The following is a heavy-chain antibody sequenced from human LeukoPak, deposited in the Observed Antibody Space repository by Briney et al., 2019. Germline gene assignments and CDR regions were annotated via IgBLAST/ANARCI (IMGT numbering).Heavy chain of an antibody. D-gene: IGHD7-27*01. J-gene: IGHJ4*02. CDR3: AREWSWGFDY. CDR1: GGSISSSSYY. Sequence: SETLSLTCTVSGGSISSSSYYWGWIRQPPGKGLEWIGSIYYSGSTYYNPSLKSRVTISVDTSKNQFSLKLSSVTAADTAVYYRAREWSWGFDYWGQGTLVTVSS. CDR2: IYYSGST. V-gene: IGHV4-39*07.